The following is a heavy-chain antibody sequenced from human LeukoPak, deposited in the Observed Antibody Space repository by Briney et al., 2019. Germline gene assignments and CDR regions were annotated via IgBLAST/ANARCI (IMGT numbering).Heavy chain of an antibody. CDR1: GGTFSSYA. CDR2: IIPIFGTE. J-gene: IGHJ4*02. D-gene: IGHD3-10*01. V-gene: IGHV1-69*13. Sequence: SVKVSCKASGGTFSSYAISGVRQAPGQGLEWMGGIIPIFGTENYAQKFQGRVTITADESTSTAYMELSSLRSEDTAVYYCARGVLTMVRGVIITPFDYWGQGTLVTVSS. CDR3: ARGVLTMVRGVIITPFDY.